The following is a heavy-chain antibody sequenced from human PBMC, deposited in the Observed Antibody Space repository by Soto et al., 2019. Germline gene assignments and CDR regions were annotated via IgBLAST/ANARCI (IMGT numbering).Heavy chain of an antibody. V-gene: IGHV3-74*01. CDR1: GFTFSSYW. J-gene: IGHJ6*02. CDR3: ARDLRGGYDILTGYYKYYYGMDV. Sequence: GGSLRLSCAASGFTFSSYWMHWVRQAPGKGLVWVSRINSDGSSTSYADSVKGRFTISRDNAKNTLYLQMNSLRAEDTAVYYCARDLRGGYDILTGYYKYYYGMDVCGQGTPVTVYS. CDR2: INSDGSST. D-gene: IGHD3-9*01.